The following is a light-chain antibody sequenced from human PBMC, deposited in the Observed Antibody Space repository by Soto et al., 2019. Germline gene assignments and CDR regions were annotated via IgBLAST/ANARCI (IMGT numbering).Light chain of an antibody. CDR1: QSLSSIY. CDR2: DAS. Sequence: EIVLTQSPGTLSLSPGQGATLSCRASQSLSSIYLAWYQQKPGQAPRLLIYDASNRATGIPARFSGNGSGTDFTLTISSLEPEEGAGYYCQQRRNVGPGTKVDIK. V-gene: IGKV3D-20*02. J-gene: IGKJ3*01. CDR3: QQRRN.